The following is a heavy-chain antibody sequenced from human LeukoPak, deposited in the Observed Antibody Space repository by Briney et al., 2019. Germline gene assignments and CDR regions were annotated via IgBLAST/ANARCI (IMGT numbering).Heavy chain of an antibody. J-gene: IGHJ6*03. CDR1: GLTFSSHA. Sequence: GGSLRLSCAASGLTFSSHAMHWVRQAPGKGLAWVAVISYDARNKYYADSVEGRFTISRDNSKNTLYLQMNSLRAEDTAVYYCAKDTSLWTTYYYMDVWGKGTTVTVSS. D-gene: IGHD1-1*01. V-gene: IGHV3-30*04. CDR2: ISYDARNK. CDR3: AKDTSLWTTYYYMDV.